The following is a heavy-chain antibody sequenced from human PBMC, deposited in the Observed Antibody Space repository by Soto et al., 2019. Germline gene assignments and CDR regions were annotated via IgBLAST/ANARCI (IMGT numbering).Heavy chain of an antibody. Sequence: ASVKVSCKASGYNLTTYYMHWVRQAPGQGLEWVGIINPSGGDTSYAQKFQGRVTMTGDTSTSTVYMELTSLRYEDTAVYYCARGPLYSSSWSFDYWGQGTRVTVSS. CDR2: INPSGGDT. CDR1: GYNLTTYY. J-gene: IGHJ4*02. D-gene: IGHD6-13*01. CDR3: ARGPLYSSSWSFDY. V-gene: IGHV1-46*01.